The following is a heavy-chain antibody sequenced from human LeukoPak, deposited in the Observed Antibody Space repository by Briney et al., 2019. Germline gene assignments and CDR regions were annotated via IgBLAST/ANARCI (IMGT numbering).Heavy chain of an antibody. CDR3: ARDKGRYYDYVWGSLDAFDI. D-gene: IGHD3-16*01. Sequence: GGSLRLSCAASGFTFSIYEMNWVRQAPGKGLEWVSGISWNSGSIGYADSVKGRFTISRDNAKNSLYLRMNSLRAEDTAVYYCARDKGRYYDYVWGSLDAFDIWGQGTMVTVSS. CDR2: ISWNSGSI. CDR1: GFTFSIYE. V-gene: IGHV3-9*01. J-gene: IGHJ3*02.